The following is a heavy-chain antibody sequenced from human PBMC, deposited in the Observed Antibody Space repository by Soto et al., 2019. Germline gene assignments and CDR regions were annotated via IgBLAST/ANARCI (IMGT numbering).Heavy chain of an antibody. V-gene: IGHV4-34*01. CDR1: GGSFSGYY. D-gene: IGHD3-16*02. J-gene: IGHJ3*02. Sequence: KPSETLSLTCAVYGGSFSGYYWSWIRQPPGKGLEWIGEINHSGSTNYNPSLKSRVTISVDTSKNQFSLKLSSVTAADTAVYYCASSDDYVWGSYRYTDPDAFDIWGQGTMVTVSS. CDR3: ASSDDYVWGSYRYTDPDAFDI. CDR2: INHSGST.